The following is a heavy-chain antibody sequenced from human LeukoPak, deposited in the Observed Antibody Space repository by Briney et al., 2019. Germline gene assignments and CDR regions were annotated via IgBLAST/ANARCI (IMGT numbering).Heavy chain of an antibody. D-gene: IGHD3-22*01. J-gene: IGHJ3*02. CDR3: ARKFYYDSSGSDAFDI. V-gene: IGHV3-53*01. Sequence: GGSLRLSCAAAGFTVSSNYMTWVRQAPGKGLEWVSVMYSGGSTFYADSVQGRFTISRDSSKNTLYLQMNSLRAEETAVYYCARKFYYDSSGSDAFDIWGQGTMVTVSS. CDR2: MYSGGST. CDR1: GFTVSSNY.